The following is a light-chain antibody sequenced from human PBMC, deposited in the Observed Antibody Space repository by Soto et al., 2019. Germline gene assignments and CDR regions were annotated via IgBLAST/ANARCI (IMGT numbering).Light chain of an antibody. J-gene: IGKJ2*01. CDR3: QQYNNWPPYT. Sequence: EVVMTQSPATLSVSPGERVTLSCTASQSVSGNLAWYQQKPGQAPRLLIHGASTRATDIPARFSGSGSGTEFTLTITSLQSEDFAVYYCQQYNNWPPYTFGQGTKLEIK. CDR1: QSVSGN. CDR2: GAS. V-gene: IGKV3-15*01.